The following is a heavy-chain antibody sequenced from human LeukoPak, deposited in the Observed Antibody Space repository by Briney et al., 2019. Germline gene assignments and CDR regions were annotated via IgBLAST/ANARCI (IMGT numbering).Heavy chain of an antibody. CDR3: ARSLMVRGVITPKYGMDV. CDR2: ISYGGSNK. J-gene: IGHJ6*02. D-gene: IGHD3-10*01. Sequence: GGSLRLSCAASGFTFSSYAMHWVRQAPGKGLEWVAVISYGGSNKYYADSVKGRFTISRDNSKNTLYLQMNSLRAEDTAVYYCARSLMVRGVITPKYGMDVWGQGTTVTVSS. V-gene: IGHV3-30-3*01. CDR1: GFTFSSYA.